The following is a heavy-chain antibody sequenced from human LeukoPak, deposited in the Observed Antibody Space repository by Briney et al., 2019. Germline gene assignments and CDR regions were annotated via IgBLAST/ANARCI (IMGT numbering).Heavy chain of an antibody. J-gene: IGHJ4*02. CDR2: ISSSSSYI. CDR1: GFTFSSYS. D-gene: IGHD3-22*01. Sequence: GGSLRLSCAASGFTFSSYSMNWVRQAPGKGLEWVSSISSSSSYIYYADSVKGRFTISRDNAKNSLYLQMNSLRAEDTAVYYCAKGDIDSSGYYYPSPTPHYWGQGTLVTVSS. CDR3: AKGDIDSSGYYYPSPTPHY. V-gene: IGHV3-21*04.